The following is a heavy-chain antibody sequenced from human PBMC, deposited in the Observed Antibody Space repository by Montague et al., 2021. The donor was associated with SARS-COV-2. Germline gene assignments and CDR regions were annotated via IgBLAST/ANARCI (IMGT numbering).Heavy chain of an antibody. V-gene: IGHV4-39*01. CDR3: ARREYSYGWGD. D-gene: IGHD5-18*01. Sequence: SETLSLTCTATGGPISGSSDYWGWIRQSPGKGLVWIASVDYSGNTYYSPTLKSRLTISVDTSKNQFSLKLNSVTAADTALYYCARREYSYGWGDWGQGTLVTVSS. CDR2: VDYSGNT. J-gene: IGHJ4*02. CDR1: GGPISGSSDY.